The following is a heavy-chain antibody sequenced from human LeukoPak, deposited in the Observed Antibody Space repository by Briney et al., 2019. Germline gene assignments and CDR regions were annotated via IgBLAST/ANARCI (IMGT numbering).Heavy chain of an antibody. CDR1: GGSFSGYY. J-gene: IGHJ5*02. CDR2: INHSGST. D-gene: IGHD2-21*01. V-gene: IGHV4-34*01. Sequence: SETLSLTCAVYGGSFSGYYWSWIRQPPGKGLEWIGEINHSGSTNYNPSLKSRVTISVDTSKNQFSLNLSSVTAADTAVYYCASEPIPWGISNQESWFDPWGQGTLVTVSS. CDR3: ASEPIPWGISNQESWFDP.